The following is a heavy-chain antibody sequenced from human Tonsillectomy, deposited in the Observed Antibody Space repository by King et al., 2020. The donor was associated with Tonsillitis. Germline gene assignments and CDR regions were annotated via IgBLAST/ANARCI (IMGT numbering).Heavy chain of an antibody. Sequence: QLVQSGAEVKKPGSSVRVSCKASGGTFSNYAISWVRQAPGQGLEWMGGSIPIFGTANYAQTFQGRVTITADESTSTAYMELSSLRSEDTAVYYCARGRGDDYVWGSIDYWGQGTLVTVSS. D-gene: IGHD3-16*01. CDR2: SIPIFGTA. CDR3: ARGRGDDYVWGSIDY. J-gene: IGHJ4*02. V-gene: IGHV1-69*12. CDR1: GGTFSNYA.